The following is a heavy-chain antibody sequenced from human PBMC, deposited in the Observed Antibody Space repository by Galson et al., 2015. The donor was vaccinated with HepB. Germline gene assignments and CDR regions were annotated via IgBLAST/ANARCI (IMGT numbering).Heavy chain of an antibody. CDR3: ARDSSGSYYNPPLYGMDV. J-gene: IGHJ6*02. V-gene: IGHV1-18*01. D-gene: IGHD3-10*01. CDR1: GYTFTSYG. Sequence: SVKVSCKASGYTFTSYGISWVRQAPGQGLEWMGWISAYNGNTNYAQKLQGRVTMTTDTSTSTAYMGLRSLRSDDTAVYYCARDSSGSYYNPPLYGMDVWGQGTTVTVSS. CDR2: ISAYNGNT.